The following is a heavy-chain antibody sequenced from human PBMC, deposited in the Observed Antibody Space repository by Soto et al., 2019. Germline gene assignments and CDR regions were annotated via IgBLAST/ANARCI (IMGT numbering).Heavy chain of an antibody. CDR1: GGTFSSYA. V-gene: IGHV1-69*13. J-gene: IGHJ6*02. CDR3: ARGRTAPFYIPMPLLYYYYGMDV. CDR2: FIPIFGTA. D-gene: IGHD2-2*01. Sequence: GASVQVSCKASGGTFSSYAISWVRQAPGQGLEWMGGFIPIFGTANYAQKFQGRVTITADESTSTAYMELSSLRSEDTAVYYCARGRTAPFYIPMPLLYYYYGMDVWGQGTTVTVSS.